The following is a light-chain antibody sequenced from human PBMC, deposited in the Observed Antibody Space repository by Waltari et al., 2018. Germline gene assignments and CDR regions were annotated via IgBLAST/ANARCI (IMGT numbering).Light chain of an antibody. CDR2: AAS. V-gene: IGKV1-39*01. CDR1: QSISTY. CDR3: QQSYNAPRT. Sequence: DIQMTQSPSSLSASVGDRVTITCRASQSISTYLNWYQQKPGKAPNLMIYAASTLQSGVPSRFSGSGSETDFTLTISRLQPEDFATYYCQQSYNAPRTFGLGTKVDIK. J-gene: IGKJ3*01.